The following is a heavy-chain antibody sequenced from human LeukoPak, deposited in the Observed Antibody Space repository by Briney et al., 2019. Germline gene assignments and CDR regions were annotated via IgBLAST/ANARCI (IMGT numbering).Heavy chain of an antibody. CDR2: IDWDDDK. V-gene: IGHV2-70*04. J-gene: IGHJ4*02. CDR3: ARTSRGSGSYYLPFDY. Sequence: SGPTLVNPPQTLTLTCTFSGFSLRTRGMRVGWIRQPPGKALEWLARIDWDDDKFYSTYLKTRLTISKDTSKNQVVLTMTNMDPVDTATYYCARTSRGSGSYYLPFDYWGQGTLVTVSS. D-gene: IGHD3-10*01. CDR1: GFSLRTRGMR.